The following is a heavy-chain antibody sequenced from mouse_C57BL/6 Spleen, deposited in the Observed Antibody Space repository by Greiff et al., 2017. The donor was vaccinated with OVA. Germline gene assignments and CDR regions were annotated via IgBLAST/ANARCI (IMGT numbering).Heavy chain of an antibody. Sequence: QVQLQQPGAELVKPGASVKLSCKASGYTFTSYWMHWVKQRPGQGLEWIGMIHPNSGSTNYNEKLKSKATLTVDKSSSTAYMQLSSLTSEDSAVYYCARRDPYYGSSYGGAMDYWGQGTSVTVSS. D-gene: IGHD1-1*01. CDR3: ARRDPYYGSSYGGAMDY. J-gene: IGHJ4*01. CDR2: IHPNSGST. V-gene: IGHV1-64*01. CDR1: GYTFTSYW.